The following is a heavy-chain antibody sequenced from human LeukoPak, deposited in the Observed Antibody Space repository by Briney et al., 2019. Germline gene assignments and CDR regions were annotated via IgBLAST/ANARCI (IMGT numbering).Heavy chain of an antibody. D-gene: IGHD3-3*01. CDR2: INTKGNRP. CDR3: ARDPGRAGTTEWYYFDS. V-gene: IGHV3-64*01. Sequence: PGGSLRLSCAASGFTFSSFAMHWIRQAPGKGLEYVLSINTKGNRPFYANSVKGRFTVSRDNSKNMVYPQMGSLRAEDMAVYYCARDPGRAGTTEWYYFDSWGQGTLVTVSS. CDR1: GFTFSSFA. J-gene: IGHJ4*02.